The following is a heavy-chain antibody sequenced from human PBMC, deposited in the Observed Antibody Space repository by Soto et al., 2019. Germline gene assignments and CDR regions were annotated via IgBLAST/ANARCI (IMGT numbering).Heavy chain of an antibody. CDR2: IVIGSGNT. D-gene: IGHD3-22*01. V-gene: IGHV1-58*01. CDR1: GFTWSNSA. CDR3: AEDSARGRYYDAFDV. Sequence: ASVKVSCKASGFTWSNSAVQWVRQARGQPPEWIGWIVIGSGNTNFAQKFKQRVAITKDMSTRTVYMELSSLRPEDTAVYYCAEDSARGRYYDAFDVWRPGTMVTVSS. J-gene: IGHJ3*01.